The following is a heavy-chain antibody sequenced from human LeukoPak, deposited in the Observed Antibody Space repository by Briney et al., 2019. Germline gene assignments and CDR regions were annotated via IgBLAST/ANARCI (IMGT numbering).Heavy chain of an antibody. Sequence: GGSLRLSCAASGFTSGSYAMHWVRQAPGKGLEWVAVISYDGSNKYYADSVKGGFTISRDNSKNTLYLQMNSLRAEDTAVYYCARASPSYDSSGYFDYWGQGTLVTVSS. CDR3: ARASPSYDSSGYFDY. V-gene: IGHV3-30-3*01. CDR2: ISYDGSNK. D-gene: IGHD3-22*01. J-gene: IGHJ4*02. CDR1: GFTSGSYA.